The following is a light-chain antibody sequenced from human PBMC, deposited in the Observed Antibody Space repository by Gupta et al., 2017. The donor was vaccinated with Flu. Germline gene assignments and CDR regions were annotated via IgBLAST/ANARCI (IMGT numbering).Light chain of an antibody. J-gene: IGKJ4*01. CDR3: QQDCNSPLT. CDR2: GAS. Sequence: ETVLTQSPGTLSLSPGERATPSFRARQTIRSNYLAWYQQKPGQAPSRLIYGASIWAAGIPDRFSGSGSGTDFTLTISSLEPEDFAVYYCQQDCNSPLTFGGGTKVEIK. V-gene: IGKV3-20*01. CDR1: QTIRSNY.